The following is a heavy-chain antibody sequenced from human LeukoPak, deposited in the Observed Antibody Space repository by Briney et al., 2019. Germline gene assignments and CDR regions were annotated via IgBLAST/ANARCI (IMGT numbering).Heavy chain of an antibody. CDR1: GGSISSRNYY. Sequence: ASETLSLTCTVSGGSISSRNYYWGWIRQPPGKGLEWIGSIYYSGSTYYNPSLKSRVTISVDTSKNQFCLKLSSVTAADTAVYYCASPGAVTQTPAGAFDYWGQGTLVTVSS. D-gene: IGHD4-17*01. J-gene: IGHJ4*02. CDR3: ASPGAVTQTPAGAFDY. V-gene: IGHV4-39*01. CDR2: IYYSGST.